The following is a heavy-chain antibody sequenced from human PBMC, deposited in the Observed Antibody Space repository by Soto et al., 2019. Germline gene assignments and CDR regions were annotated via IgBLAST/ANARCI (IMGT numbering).Heavy chain of an antibody. Sequence: QVHLVQSGAEVKKPGASVKVSCKASGYTFTSYGITWVRQAPGQGLEWMGWISAHNGNTDYAQTLQGRVIVTRDTSTRTAYMEMRWLVSDDTAVYCCARGGDGDYWGQGAVVTVSS. V-gene: IGHV1-18*01. D-gene: IGHD3-16*01. J-gene: IGHJ4*02. CDR1: GYTFTSYG. CDR2: ISAHNGNT. CDR3: ARGGDGDY.